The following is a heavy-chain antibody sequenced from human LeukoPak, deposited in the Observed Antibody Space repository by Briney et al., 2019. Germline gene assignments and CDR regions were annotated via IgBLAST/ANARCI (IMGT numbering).Heavy chain of an antibody. CDR3: ARERYYYGSGSYRYYYYGMDV. Sequence: ASVKVSCKASGYTFTGYYMHWVRQAPGQGLEWMGWINPNSGGTNYAQKFQGWVTMTRDTSISTAYMELSRLRPDDTAVYYCARERYYYGSGSYRYYYYGMDVWGKGTTVTVSS. J-gene: IGHJ6*04. D-gene: IGHD3-10*01. V-gene: IGHV1-2*04. CDR1: GYTFTGYY. CDR2: INPNSGGT.